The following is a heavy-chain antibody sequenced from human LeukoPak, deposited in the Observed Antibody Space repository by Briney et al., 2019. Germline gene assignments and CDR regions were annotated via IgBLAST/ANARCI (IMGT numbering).Heavy chain of an antibody. CDR2: ISGSGGST. D-gene: IGHD1-7*01. CDR3: ANHRGLTGTTLFPFDY. J-gene: IGHJ4*02. V-gene: IGHV3-23*01. Sequence: GGSLRLSCAASGFTFSSYAMSWVRQAPGKGLEWVSAISGSGGSTYYADSVKGRFTISIDNSKNTLYLQMNSLRAEDTAVYYCANHRGLTGTTLFPFDYRGQGTLVTVSS. CDR1: GFTFSSYA.